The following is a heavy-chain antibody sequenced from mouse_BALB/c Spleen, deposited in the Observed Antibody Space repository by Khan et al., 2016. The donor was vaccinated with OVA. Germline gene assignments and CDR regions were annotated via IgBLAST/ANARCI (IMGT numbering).Heavy chain of an antibody. CDR1: GYSITSGYA. CDR2: ISYSGVT. J-gene: IGHJ2*01. Sequence: VQLKESGPGLVKPSQSLSLTCTVTGYSITSGYAWNWIRQFPGNKLEWMGYISYSGVTSYTPSLKSRISITRDTSKNLFFLQLNSVTTEDTATYYCARGNYYGYYFDYWGQGTTLTVSS. V-gene: IGHV3-2*02. D-gene: IGHD1-1*01. CDR3: ARGNYYGYYFDY.